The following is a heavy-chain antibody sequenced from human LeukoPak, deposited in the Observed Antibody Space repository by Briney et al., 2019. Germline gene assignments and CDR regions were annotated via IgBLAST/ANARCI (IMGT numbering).Heavy chain of an antibody. CDR1: GGSFSGYY. Sequence: SETLSLTCAVYGGSFSGYYWSWIRQPPGKGLEWIGEINHSGSTNYNPSLKSRVTISVDTSKNQFSLKLSSVTAADTAVYYCARGRGSNWNYWFDPWGQGTLVTVSS. J-gene: IGHJ5*02. V-gene: IGHV4-34*01. CDR3: ARGRGSNWNYWFDP. CDR2: INHSGST. D-gene: IGHD1-7*01.